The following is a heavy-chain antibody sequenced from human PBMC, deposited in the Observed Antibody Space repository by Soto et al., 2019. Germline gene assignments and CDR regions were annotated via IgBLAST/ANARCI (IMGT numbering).Heavy chain of an antibody. D-gene: IGHD3-10*01. CDR2: IKQDGSTK. CDR3: TRNRVKADY. V-gene: IGHV3-7*01. CDR1: GCTFSDLW. J-gene: IGHJ4*02. Sequence: PGGSLRLSCAASGCTFSDLWMSWVRQAPGKGLEWVANIKQDGSTKNFVDSVKGRFTISRDNAKSLLYLQMNSLRVEDTAVYYCTRNRVKADYWGQGTLVTVSS.